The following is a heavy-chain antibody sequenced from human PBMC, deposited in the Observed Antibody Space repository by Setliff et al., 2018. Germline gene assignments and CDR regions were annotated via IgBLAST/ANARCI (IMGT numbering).Heavy chain of an antibody. CDR2: ISAYTGNT. CDR3: SRLVRYCTRTSCQRASGDDY. J-gene: IGHJ4*02. Sequence: ASVKVSCKASGYTFSNYGITWVRQAPGQGLEWMGWISAYTGNTKFAQKFQGRLTMTTDTSTTTAYMELRSLRSDDTAVYYCSRLVRYCTRTSCQRASGDDYWGQGTLVTVSS. V-gene: IGHV1-18*01. CDR1: GYTFSNYG. D-gene: IGHD2-2*01.